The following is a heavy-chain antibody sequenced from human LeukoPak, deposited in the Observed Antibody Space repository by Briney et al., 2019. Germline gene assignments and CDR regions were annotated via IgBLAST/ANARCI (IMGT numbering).Heavy chain of an antibody. Sequence: GGSLRLSCVAPDLTFSTYGMHWCRQSPGKGLDWGAFIRYDGSNKYYTDSVKGRFTTSRDNSKNTLYLQMNSLRVEATATYYCAKLPVPGDIRDFWGQGTLVTVSS. CDR2: IRYDGSNK. V-gene: IGHV3-30*02. D-gene: IGHD2-2*02. CDR1: DLTFSTYG. J-gene: IGHJ4*02. CDR3: AKLPVPGDIRDF.